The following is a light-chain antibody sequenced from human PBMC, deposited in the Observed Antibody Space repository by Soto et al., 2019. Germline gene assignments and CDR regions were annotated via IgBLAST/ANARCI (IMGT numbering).Light chain of an antibody. CDR1: SSDVGGYNY. J-gene: IGLJ1*01. CDR2: DVS. Sequence: QSALTQPASVSGSPGQSITISCTGTSSDVGGYNYVSWYQQHPGKAPKLMIYDVSNRHSGVSNRFSGSTSGNTASLTISGLQAEDEADYYCSSYTSSITLYVFGTGTKLTVL. V-gene: IGLV2-14*01. CDR3: SSYTSSITLYV.